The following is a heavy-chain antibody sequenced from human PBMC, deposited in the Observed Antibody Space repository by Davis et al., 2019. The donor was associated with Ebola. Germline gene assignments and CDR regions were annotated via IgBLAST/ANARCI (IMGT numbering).Heavy chain of an antibody. V-gene: IGHV1-3*01. CDR2: INAGNGNT. CDR1: GYTFTNYA. D-gene: IGHD3-3*01. Sequence: AASVKVSCKASGYTFTNYAMHWVRQAPGQRLEWMGWINAGNGNTKYSQKFQGRVTITRDTSASKAYMELSTLRSEDTAVYFCARDFGVIMTSGVVIKGGDLDYWGPGSLVTVSS. CDR3: ARDFGVIMTSGVVIKGGDLDY. J-gene: IGHJ4*02.